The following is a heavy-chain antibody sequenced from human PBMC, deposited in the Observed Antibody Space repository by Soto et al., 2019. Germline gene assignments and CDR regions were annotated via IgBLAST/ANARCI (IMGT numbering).Heavy chain of an antibody. J-gene: IGHJ4*02. CDR2: ISGSGGNT. Sequence: EVQLLESGGGLVQPGGSLRLSCAASGFTFNSYAMSWVRQAPGKGLEWVSTISGSGGNTYFADSVKGRFAISRDNSKNTWYLQMNHLRADDTDVYYFALRWYNDFWGGSNDWGQGALGTVSS. CDR1: GFTFNSYA. D-gene: IGHD3-3*01. CDR3: ALRWYNDFWGGSND. V-gene: IGHV3-23*01.